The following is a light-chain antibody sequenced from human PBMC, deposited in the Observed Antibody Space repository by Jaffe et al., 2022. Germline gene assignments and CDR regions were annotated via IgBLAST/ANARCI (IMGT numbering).Light chain of an antibody. V-gene: IGLV4-69*01. CDR1: SGHSSYA. J-gene: IGLJ3*02. Sequence: QLVLTQSPSASASLGASVKLTCTLSSGHSSYAIAWHQQQPEKGPRYLMKLNSDGSHSKGDGIPDRFSGSSSGAERYLTISSLQSEDEADYYCQTWGTGNNWVFGGGTKLTVL. CDR3: QTWGTGNNWV. CDR2: LNSDGSH.